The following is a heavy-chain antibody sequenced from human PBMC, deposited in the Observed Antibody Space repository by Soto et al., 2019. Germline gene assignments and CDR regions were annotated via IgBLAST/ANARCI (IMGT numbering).Heavy chain of an antibody. CDR1: GYTFTSYD. Sequence: GASVKVSCKASGYTFTSYDLNWVRQATGQGLEWMGIINPSGGSTSYAQKFQGRVTMTRDTSTSTVYMELSSLRSEDTAVYYCARDADLAAAGMDIDYWGQGTLVTVSS. CDR2: INPSGGST. CDR3: ARDADLAAAGMDIDY. J-gene: IGHJ4*02. V-gene: IGHV1-46*01. D-gene: IGHD6-13*01.